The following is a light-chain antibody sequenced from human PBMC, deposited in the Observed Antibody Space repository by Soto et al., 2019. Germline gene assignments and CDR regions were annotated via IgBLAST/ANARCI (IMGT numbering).Light chain of an antibody. Sequence: QSVLTQRPSASGTPGQRVTISCSGSSSNIGSNYVYWYQQLPGTAPKLLIYSNNQRPSGVPDRFSGSKSGTSASLATSGLRSEDEADYYCAAWDDSLSGGYVFGTGTKVTVL. J-gene: IGLJ1*01. V-gene: IGLV1-47*02. CDR3: AAWDDSLSGGYV. CDR1: SSNIGSNY. CDR2: SNN.